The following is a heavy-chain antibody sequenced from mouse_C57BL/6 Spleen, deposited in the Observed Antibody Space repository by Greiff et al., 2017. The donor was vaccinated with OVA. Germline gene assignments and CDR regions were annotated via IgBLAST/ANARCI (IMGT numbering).Heavy chain of an antibody. CDR2: INPSNGGT. V-gene: IGHV1-53*01. CDR1: GYTFTSYW. J-gene: IGHJ2*01. D-gene: IGHD1-1*01. CDR3: SRKGYYGSNAFDY. Sequence: QVQLQQPGTELVKPGASVKLSCKASGYTFTSYWRHWVKQRPGQGLEWIGNINPSNGGTNYNEKIKRKATLTVDKSSSTAYMQLSSLTSEDSAVYDCSRKGYYGSNAFDYWGQGTTLTVSS.